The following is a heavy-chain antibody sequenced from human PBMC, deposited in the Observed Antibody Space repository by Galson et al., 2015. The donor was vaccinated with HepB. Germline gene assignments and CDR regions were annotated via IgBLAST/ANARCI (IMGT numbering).Heavy chain of an antibody. Sequence: SVKVSCKAYGYTFTSYDINWVRQATGQGLEGMGWMNPNSGNTGYAQKFQGRVTMTRNTSISTAYMELSSLRSEDTAVYYCARSAPTPQYSGYDLGHSFYYYYMDVWGKGTTVTVSS. V-gene: IGHV1-8*01. D-gene: IGHD5-12*01. CDR3: ARSAPTPQYSGYDLGHSFYYYYMDV. CDR1: GYTFTSYD. J-gene: IGHJ6*03. CDR2: MNPNSGNT.